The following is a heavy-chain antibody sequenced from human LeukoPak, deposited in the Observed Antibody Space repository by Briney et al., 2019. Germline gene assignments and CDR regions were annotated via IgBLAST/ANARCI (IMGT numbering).Heavy chain of an antibody. CDR2: IIPIYGSP. Sequence: SVKVSCKASGGTFGSYAITWVRQAPGQGLEWMGGIIPIYGSPNYPQKFQDRVTITADASTSTVYMELSSLRFDDTAFYYCAKTVGEMVRGVPYYYYYMDVWGKGTTITVSS. J-gene: IGHJ6*03. V-gene: IGHV1-69*13. CDR3: AKTVGEMVRGVPYYYYYMDV. CDR1: GGTFGSYA. D-gene: IGHD3-10*01.